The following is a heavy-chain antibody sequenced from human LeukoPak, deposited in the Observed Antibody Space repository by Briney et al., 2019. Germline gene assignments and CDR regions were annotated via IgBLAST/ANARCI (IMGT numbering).Heavy chain of an antibody. Sequence: TLSLTCTVSGGSISSYYWSWIRQPPGKGLEWIGYIYYSGSTNYNPSLKSRVTISVDTSKNQFSLKLSSVTAADTAVYYCANSAFGELSFDYWGQGTLVTVSS. CDR3: ANSAFGELSFDY. V-gene: IGHV4-59*01. D-gene: IGHD3-10*01. CDR1: GGSISSYY. CDR2: IYYSGST. J-gene: IGHJ4*02.